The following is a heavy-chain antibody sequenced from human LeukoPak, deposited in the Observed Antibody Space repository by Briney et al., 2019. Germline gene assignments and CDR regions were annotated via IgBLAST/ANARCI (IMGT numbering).Heavy chain of an antibody. V-gene: IGHV4-34*01. Sequence: SETLSLTCAVYGGSFSGYYWSWIRQPPGKGLEWIGEINHSGSTNYNPSLKSRVTISVDTSKNQFSLKLSSVTAADTAVYYCARIVGYYYGSGSYRDYWGQGTLVTVSS. CDR1: GGSFSGYY. J-gene: IGHJ4*02. CDR2: INHSGST. CDR3: ARIVGYYYGSGSYRDY. D-gene: IGHD3-10*01.